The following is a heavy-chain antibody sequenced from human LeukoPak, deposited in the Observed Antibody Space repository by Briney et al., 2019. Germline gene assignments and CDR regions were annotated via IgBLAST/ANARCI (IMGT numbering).Heavy chain of an antibody. D-gene: IGHD6-6*01. J-gene: IGHJ6*03. V-gene: IGHV4-4*07. CDR1: GGSISSYY. Sequence: SETLSLTCTVSGGSISSYYWSWVRQPAGKGLEWSGRIYTSGGTNYNPSLKSRVTMSVDTSKNQFSLKLSSVTAADTAVYYCARLEYSSNYYMDVWGKGTTVTVSS. CDR2: IYTSGGT. CDR3: ARLEYSSNYYMDV.